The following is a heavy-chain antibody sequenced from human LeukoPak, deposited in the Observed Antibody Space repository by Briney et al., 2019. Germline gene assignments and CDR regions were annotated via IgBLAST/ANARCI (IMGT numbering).Heavy chain of an antibody. CDR1: GFTFSSYS. Sequence: GGSLRLSCAASGFTFSSYSMNWVRQAPGKGLEWVSSISSSSGYIYYADSVKGRFTISRDNAKNSLYLQMNSLRAEDTAVYYCAKLDSITMIVVVKSFDYWGQGTLVTVSS. J-gene: IGHJ4*02. V-gene: IGHV3-21*04. CDR3: AKLDSITMIVVVKSFDY. D-gene: IGHD3-22*01. CDR2: ISSSSGYI.